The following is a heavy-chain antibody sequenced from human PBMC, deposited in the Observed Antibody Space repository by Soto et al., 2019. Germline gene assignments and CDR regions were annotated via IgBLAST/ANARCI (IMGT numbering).Heavy chain of an antibody. J-gene: IGHJ4*02. V-gene: IGHV4-61*05. CDR1: GGSISSTGYY. CDR2: IYYSGST. CDR3: ASGYYFDY. Sequence: SETLSLTCTVSGGSISSTGYYWGWIRQPPGKGLEWIGYIYYSGSTNYNPSLKSRVTISVDTSKNQFSLKLSSVTAADTAVYYCASGYYFDYWGQGTLVTSPQ.